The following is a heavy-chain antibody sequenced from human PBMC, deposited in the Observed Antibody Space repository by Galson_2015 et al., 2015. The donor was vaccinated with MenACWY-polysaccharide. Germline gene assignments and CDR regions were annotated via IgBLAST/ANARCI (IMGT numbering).Heavy chain of an antibody. D-gene: IGHD1-1*01. Sequence: SLRLSCAASGFTFSSYAMSWVRQAPGKGLEWVSAISGSGGSTYYADSVKGRFTISRDNSKNTLYLQMNSLRAEDTAVYYCAKDLDNWNDGGYWGQGTLVTVSS. CDR1: GFTFSSYA. J-gene: IGHJ4*02. V-gene: IGHV3-23*01. CDR3: AKDLDNWNDGGY. CDR2: ISGSGGST.